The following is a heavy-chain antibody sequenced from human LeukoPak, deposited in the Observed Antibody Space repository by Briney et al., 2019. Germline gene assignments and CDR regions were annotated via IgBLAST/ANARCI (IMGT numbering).Heavy chain of an antibody. CDR3: ARYSSSWYDY. CDR1: GGSISSYY. J-gene: IGHJ4*02. V-gene: IGHV4-59*01. CDR2: IYYSGST. Sequence: SETLSLTCTVSGGSISSYYWSWIRQPPGKGLEWIGYIYYSGSTNYNPSLWSRVTISVDTSKNQFSLKLSSATAADTAVYYCARYSSSWYDYWGQGTLVTVSS. D-gene: IGHD6-13*01.